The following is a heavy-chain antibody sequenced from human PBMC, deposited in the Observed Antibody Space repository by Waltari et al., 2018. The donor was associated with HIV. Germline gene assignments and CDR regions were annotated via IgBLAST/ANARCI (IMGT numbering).Heavy chain of an antibody. D-gene: IGHD6-19*01. CDR1: GESVSSNSAA. Sequence: QVQLQQSGPGLVKPSQTLSLTCVISGESVSSNSAAWNWIRQSPSRGLEWLGRTYYRSKWYNDYAISVKSRISINPDTSNNQFSLQLNSVTPEDTAVYYCVRDRLYSSGWPNDQYFYYGMDVWGQGTTVTVSS. J-gene: IGHJ6*02. V-gene: IGHV6-1*01. CDR2: TYYRSKWYN. CDR3: VRDRLYSSGWPNDQYFYYGMDV.